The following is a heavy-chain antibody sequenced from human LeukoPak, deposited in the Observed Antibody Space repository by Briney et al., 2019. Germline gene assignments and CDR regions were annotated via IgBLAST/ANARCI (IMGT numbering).Heavy chain of an antibody. V-gene: IGHV4-34*01. J-gene: IGHJ4*02. CDR1: GGPFDGYY. CDR3: ARVPATVSRPCDS. Sequence: PSETLSLTCAVYGGPFDGYYWTLVRRTPGKGLEWIGEIGHDGGTNYNPSLRSRVTISIDTSKKQFSLKLSSVTAADTAVYYCARVPATVSRPCDSWGQGTLVTVSS. CDR2: IGHDGGT. D-gene: IGHD2-15*01.